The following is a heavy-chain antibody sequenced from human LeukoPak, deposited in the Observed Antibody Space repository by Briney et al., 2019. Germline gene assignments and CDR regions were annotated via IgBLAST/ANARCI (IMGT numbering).Heavy chain of an antibody. J-gene: IGHJ3*02. D-gene: IGHD1-26*01. CDR3: ARGFRGATHAFDI. V-gene: IGHV4-59*11. Sequence: SETLSSPALSLVAPSVVTTGAGSGSPQGRELVWIGYIYYSGSTNYNPSLKSRVTISVDTSKNQFSLKLSSVTAADTAVYYCARGFRGATHAFDIWGQGTMVTVSS. CDR2: IYYSGST. CDR1: VAPSVVTT.